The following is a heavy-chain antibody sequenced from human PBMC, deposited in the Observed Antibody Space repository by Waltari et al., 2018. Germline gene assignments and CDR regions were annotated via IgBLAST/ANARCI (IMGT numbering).Heavy chain of an antibody. V-gene: IGHV4-4*07. CDR3: ARTAYYDILTGYYKGDWFDP. D-gene: IGHD3-9*01. CDR2: IYTSGST. CDR1: GGSISSYY. J-gene: IGHJ5*02. Sequence: QVQLQESGPGLVKPSETLSLTCTVSGGSISSYYWSWIRQPAGKGLEWIGRIYTSGSTNYNPSLKSRVTMSVDTSKNQFSLKLSSVTAAETAVYYCARTAYYDILTGYYKGDWFDPWGQGTLVTVSS.